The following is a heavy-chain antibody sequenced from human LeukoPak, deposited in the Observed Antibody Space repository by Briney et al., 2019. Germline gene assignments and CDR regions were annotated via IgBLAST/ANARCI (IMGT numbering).Heavy chain of an antibody. CDR3: ARDRVVGATTESFDY. CDR2: INWNGGST. V-gene: IGHV3-20*04. D-gene: IGHD1-26*01. J-gene: IGHJ4*02. CDR1: GFTSDDYG. Sequence: GGSLRLSCAASGFTSDDYGMSWVRQAPGKGLEWVSGINWNGGSTGYADSVKGRFTISRDNAKNSLYLQMNSLRAEDTALYYCARDRVVGATTESFDYWGQGTLVTVSS.